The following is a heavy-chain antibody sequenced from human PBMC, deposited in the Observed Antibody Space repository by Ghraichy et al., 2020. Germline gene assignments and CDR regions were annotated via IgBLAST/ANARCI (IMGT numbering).Heavy chain of an antibody. CDR3: AKGTRSWATHYYYYGMDV. CDR2: ISGSGGST. D-gene: IGHD5-12*01. CDR1: GFTFSSYA. Sequence: GGSLRLSCAASGFTFSSYAMSWVRQAPGKGLEWVSAISGSGGSTYYADSVKGRFTISRDNSKNTLYLQMNSLRAEDTAVYYCAKGTRSWATHYYYYGMDVWGQGTTVTVSS. J-gene: IGHJ6*02. V-gene: IGHV3-23*01.